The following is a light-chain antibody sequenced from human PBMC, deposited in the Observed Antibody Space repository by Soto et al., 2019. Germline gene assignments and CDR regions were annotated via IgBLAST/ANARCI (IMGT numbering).Light chain of an antibody. CDR3: QRYGGPSWT. CDR2: DAS. CDR1: QSISSW. V-gene: IGKV1-5*01. Sequence: DIQMTQSPSTLSASVVDRVTITCLASQSISSWLAWYQQKPGKAPKLLIYDASSLESGVPSRFSGSGSGTDFTLTISRLEPDDFAVYYCQRYGGPSWTFGQGTKVDI. J-gene: IGKJ1*01.